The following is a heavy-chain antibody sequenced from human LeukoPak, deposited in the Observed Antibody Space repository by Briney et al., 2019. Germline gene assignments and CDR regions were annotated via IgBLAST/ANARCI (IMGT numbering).Heavy chain of an antibody. CDR3: ARHYFIPRGGYSYGELKMGFDY. J-gene: IGHJ4*02. CDR2: IYYSGST. V-gene: IGHV4-59*08. Sequence: PSETLSLTCTVSGGSISSYYWSWLRQPPAKGLEWIGYIYYSGSTNYNPSLKSPVTISVDTSKNQFSLKLSSVTAADTAVYYCARHYFIPRGGYSYGELKMGFDYWGQGTLVTVSS. D-gene: IGHD5-18*01. CDR1: GGSISSYY.